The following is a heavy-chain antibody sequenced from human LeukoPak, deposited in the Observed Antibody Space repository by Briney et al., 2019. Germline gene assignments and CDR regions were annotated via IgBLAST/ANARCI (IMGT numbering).Heavy chain of an antibody. CDR1: GFTFSSYG. V-gene: IGHV3-30*02. D-gene: IGHD2-2*01. J-gene: IGHJ4*02. CDR2: IRYDGSNK. Sequence: PGGSLRLSCAASGFTFSSYGMHWVRQAPGKGLEWVAFIRYDGSNKYYADSVKGRFTISRDNSKNTLYLQMNSLRAEDTAVYYCAKDRLQLCRSQTTTDYWGQGTLVTVSS. CDR3: AKDRLQLCRSQTTTDY.